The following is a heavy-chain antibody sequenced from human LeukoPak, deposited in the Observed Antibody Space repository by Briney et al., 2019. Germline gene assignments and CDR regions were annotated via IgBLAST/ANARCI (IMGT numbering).Heavy chain of an antibody. CDR3: ARSGVAAAESWDY. Sequence: GESLKISCKGSGYSFTSYWIGWVRQVPGKGLEWMGIIYPGDSDTRYSPSFQGQVTISADKSISTAYLQWSSLKASDTAMYYCARSGVAAAESWDYWGQGTLVTVSS. J-gene: IGHJ4*02. CDR2: IYPGDSDT. CDR1: GYSFTSYW. D-gene: IGHD6-13*01. V-gene: IGHV5-51*01.